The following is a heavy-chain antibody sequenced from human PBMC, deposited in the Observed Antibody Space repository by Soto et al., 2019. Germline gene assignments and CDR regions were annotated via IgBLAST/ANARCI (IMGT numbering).Heavy chain of an antibody. CDR1: GYTFTSYY. Sequence: ASVKVSCKASGYTFTSYYIQWVRQAPGQGLEWMGIINPRGGSASYAQKFQGRVTMTRDTSTSTVYMEVSSLRSEDTAVYYCARDPHSHGSGWAKDYYYGMDVWGQGTTVTVSS. J-gene: IGHJ6*02. V-gene: IGHV1-46*01. D-gene: IGHD6-19*01. CDR2: INPRGGSA. CDR3: ARDPHSHGSGWAKDYYYGMDV.